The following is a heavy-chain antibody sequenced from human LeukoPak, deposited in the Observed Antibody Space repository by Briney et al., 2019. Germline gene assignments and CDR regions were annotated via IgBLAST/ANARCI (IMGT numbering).Heavy chain of an antibody. CDR3: ARIYCSSTSCSPFDY. CDR1: GYTFTSYG. CDR2: TSAYNGNT. D-gene: IGHD2-2*01. V-gene: IGHV1-18*01. Sequence: GASVTVSCKASGYTFTSYGISWVRQAPEQGLEWMGWTSAYNGNTNYAQKLQGRVTMTTDTSTSTAYMELRSLRSDDTAVYYCARIYCSSTSCSPFDYWGQGTLVTVSS. J-gene: IGHJ4*02.